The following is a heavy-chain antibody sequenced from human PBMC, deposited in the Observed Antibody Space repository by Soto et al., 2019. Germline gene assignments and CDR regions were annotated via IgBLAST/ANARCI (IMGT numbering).Heavy chain of an antibody. Sequence: GGSLRLSCAASGFTFSTYGMHWVRQAPGKGLEWVAFISYDRSNKYYADSVKGRFTISRDNSKNTLYLQMNSLRAEDTAVYYCAKDYTDYTYSFDYWGQGTLVTVSS. V-gene: IGHV3-30*18. CDR2: ISYDRSNK. CDR3: AKDYTDYTYSFDY. J-gene: IGHJ4*02. CDR1: GFTFSTYG. D-gene: IGHD4-4*01.